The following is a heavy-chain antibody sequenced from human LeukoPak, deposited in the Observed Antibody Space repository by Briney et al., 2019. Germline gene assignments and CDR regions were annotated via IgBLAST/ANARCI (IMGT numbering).Heavy chain of an antibody. Sequence: PSQTLSLTCTVSGGSISSGSYYWSWIRQPAGKGLEWIGRIYTSGSTNYNPSLKSRVTISVDTSKNQYSLKLSSVTAADTAVYYCARLHDYGDFYYFDYWGQGTLVTVSS. D-gene: IGHD4-17*01. V-gene: IGHV4-61*02. CDR2: IYTSGST. CDR1: GGSISSGSYY. CDR3: ARLHDYGDFYYFDY. J-gene: IGHJ4*02.